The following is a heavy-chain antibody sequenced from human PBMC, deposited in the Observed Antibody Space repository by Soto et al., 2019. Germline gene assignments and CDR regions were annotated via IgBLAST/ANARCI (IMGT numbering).Heavy chain of an antibody. CDR1: GGSISSYY. J-gene: IGHJ4*02. D-gene: IGHD5-12*01. CDR3: ARASRDGYFEYYFDY. CDR2: IYYSGST. Sequence: SETLSLTCTVSGGSISSYYWSWIRQPPGKGLEWIGYIYYSGSTNYNPSLKSRVTISVDTSKNQFSLKLSSVTAADTAVYYCARASRDGYFEYYFDYWGQGTLVNV. V-gene: IGHV4-59*01.